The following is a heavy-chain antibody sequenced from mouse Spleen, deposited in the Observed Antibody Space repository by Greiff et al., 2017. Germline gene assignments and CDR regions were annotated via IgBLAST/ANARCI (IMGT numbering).Heavy chain of an antibody. J-gene: IGHJ4*01. CDR2: IDPANGNT. V-gene: IGHV14-3*01. CDR3: ARTGYYGNYGGYAMDY. Sequence: VQLQQSGAELVKPGASVKLSCTASGFNIKDTYMHWVKQRPEQGLEWIGRIDPANGNTKYAPKFQGKATITADTSSNTAYLQLSSLTSEDTAIYYCARTGYYGNYGGYAMDYWGQGTSVTVSS. CDR1: GFNIKDTY. D-gene: IGHD2-1*01.